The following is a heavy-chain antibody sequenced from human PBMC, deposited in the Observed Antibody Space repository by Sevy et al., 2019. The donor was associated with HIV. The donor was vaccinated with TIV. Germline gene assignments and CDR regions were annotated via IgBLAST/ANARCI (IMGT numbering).Heavy chain of an antibody. J-gene: IGHJ6*02. V-gene: IGHV3-11*01. CDR2: ISNSGNTV. D-gene: IGHD2-2*01. CDR1: GLTFSDYY. Sequence: GGSLRLSCSASGLTFSDYYMTWIRQAPGKGLECISYISNSGNTVYYTDSVKGRFTVSRDNVKKSLYLQLNSLRDEDTAVYYCARDNYCISGDGCYGYGLDVWGQGTTVTVSS. CDR3: ARDNYCISGDGCYGYGLDV.